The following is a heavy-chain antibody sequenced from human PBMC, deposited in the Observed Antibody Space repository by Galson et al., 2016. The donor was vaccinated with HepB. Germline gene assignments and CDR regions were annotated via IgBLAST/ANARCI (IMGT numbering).Heavy chain of an antibody. CDR3: AKDMGAIAATYYYYGMDV. J-gene: IGHJ6*02. V-gene: IGHV3-43*01. D-gene: IGHD6-13*01. Sequence: SLRLSCAASGFTFDDYTMYWVRQGPGKGLEWVSLISWDGGSTYYADSVKGRFTISRDNSKNSLYLKMNSLKTEDTALYYCAKDMGAIAATYYYYGMDVWGQGTTVTVSS. CDR1: GFTFDDYT. CDR2: ISWDGGST.